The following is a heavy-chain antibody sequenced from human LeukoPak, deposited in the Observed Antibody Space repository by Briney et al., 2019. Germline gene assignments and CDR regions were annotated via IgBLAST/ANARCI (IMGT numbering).Heavy chain of an antibody. CDR1: GGTFSSYA. J-gene: IGHJ6*03. V-gene: IGHV1-69*06. Sequence: ASVKVPCKASGGTFSSYAISWVRQAPGQGLEWKGGIIPIFGTANYAQKFQDRVTITADKSTSTAYVELSSLRSEDTAVYYCARVVGLTGYSSTWYSGYYYYMDVWGKGTTVTVSS. CDR3: ARVVGLTGYSSTWYSGYYYYMDV. CDR2: IIPIFGTA. D-gene: IGHD6-13*01.